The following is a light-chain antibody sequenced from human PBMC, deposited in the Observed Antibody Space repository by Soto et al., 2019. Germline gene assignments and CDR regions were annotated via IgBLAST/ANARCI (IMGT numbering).Light chain of an antibody. CDR1: RSTVGGFNV. V-gene: IGLV2-23*01. CDR2: EGI. J-gene: IGLJ1*01. Sequence: QSVLTQPASMSGSPGQSITISCTGTRSTVGGFNVVSWHQQHPAKAPKVIIYEGIKRPSGVSNRFSASNSGSTSSLTLSGLQAEDEADYYCCSYVGATTYVFGTGTKVTVL. CDR3: CSYVGATTYV.